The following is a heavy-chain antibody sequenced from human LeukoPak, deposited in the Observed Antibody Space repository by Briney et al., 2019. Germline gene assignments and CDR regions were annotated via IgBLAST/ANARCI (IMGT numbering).Heavy chain of an antibody. CDR3: ARAYYYDSSGYYSPKFDY. Sequence: ASVKVSCKASGYTFTSYYMHWVRQAPGQGLEWMGIINPSGGSTRYEQKFQGRVTMTRDMSTSTVYMELSRLRSDDTAVYYCARAYYYDSSGYYSPKFDYWGQGALVTVSS. J-gene: IGHJ4*02. V-gene: IGHV1-46*01. CDR2: INPSGGST. CDR1: GYTFTSYY. D-gene: IGHD3-22*01.